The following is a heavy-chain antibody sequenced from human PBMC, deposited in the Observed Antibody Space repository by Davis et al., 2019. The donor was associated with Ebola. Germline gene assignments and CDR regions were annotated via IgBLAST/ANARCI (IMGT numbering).Heavy chain of an antibody. Sequence: GGSLRLSCAASGFTFSSYAMSWVRQAPGKGLEWVANIKQDGSEKYYVDSVKGRFTISRDNAKNSLYLQMNSLRAEDTAVYYCARVRWLRMYYFDYWGQGTLVTVSS. D-gene: IGHD5-12*01. CDR3: ARVRWLRMYYFDY. CDR2: IKQDGSEK. V-gene: IGHV3-7*03. CDR1: GFTFSSYA. J-gene: IGHJ4*02.